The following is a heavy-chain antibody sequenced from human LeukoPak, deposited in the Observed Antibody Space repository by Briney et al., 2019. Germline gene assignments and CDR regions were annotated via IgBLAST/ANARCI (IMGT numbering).Heavy chain of an antibody. Sequence: GGSLRLSCAASGFTFNHYWMSWVRQAPGKGLEWVANIKEDGSTKYYMDSVKGRFTVSRDNAKNSLYLQMNSLRGEDTAVYYCARIGYRSSSFDYRGQGTLVTASS. CDR1: GFTFNHYW. CDR2: IKEDGSTK. CDR3: ARIGYRSSSFDY. D-gene: IGHD6-6*01. J-gene: IGHJ4*02. V-gene: IGHV3-7*01.